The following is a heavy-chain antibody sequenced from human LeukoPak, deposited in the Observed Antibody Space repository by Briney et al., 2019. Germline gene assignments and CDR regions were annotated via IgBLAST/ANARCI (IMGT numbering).Heavy chain of an antibody. Sequence: ASVKVSCKASGYTSTSYAMHWVRQPPAQRLEWMGWINAGNGNTKYSQEFQGRVTITRHTSASTAYMELSSLRSEDMAVYYCAREHRAPAYSSSWYSDYWGEGTLVTVSS. J-gene: IGHJ4*02. CDR3: AREHRAPAYSSSWYSDY. D-gene: IGHD6-13*01. V-gene: IGHV1-3*03. CDR2: INAGNGNT. CDR1: GYTSTSYA.